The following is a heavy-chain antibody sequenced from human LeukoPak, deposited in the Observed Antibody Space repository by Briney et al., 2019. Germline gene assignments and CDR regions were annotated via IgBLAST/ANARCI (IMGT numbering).Heavy chain of an antibody. Sequence: SETLSLTCNVSGGSINTANYYWTWIRQPPGKGLEWIGYISYSGTPYYNPSLNSRVTISLDTSKNQFSLILNSVTAADTDMYYCARDRYGDFEDYWGQGTLVTVSS. CDR2: ISYSGTP. V-gene: IGHV4-30-4*08. CDR1: GGSINTANYY. J-gene: IGHJ4*02. D-gene: IGHD4-17*01. CDR3: ARDRYGDFEDY.